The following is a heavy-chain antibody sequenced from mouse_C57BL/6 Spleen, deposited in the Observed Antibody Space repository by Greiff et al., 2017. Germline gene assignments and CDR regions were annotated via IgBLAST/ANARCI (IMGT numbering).Heavy chain of an antibody. V-gene: IGHV1-75*01. CDR1: GYTFTDYY. CDR3: SRGGRAAHATRFAY. Sequence: VQLQQSGPELVKPGASVKISCKASGYTFTDYYINWVKQRPGQGLEWIGWIFPGNGSTYYNEKFKGKATLTVDNSSSTAYMLLRSLTSEDSAVXFCSRGGRAAHATRFAYWGQGTLVTVSA. CDR2: IFPGNGST. J-gene: IGHJ3*01. D-gene: IGHD3-2*02.